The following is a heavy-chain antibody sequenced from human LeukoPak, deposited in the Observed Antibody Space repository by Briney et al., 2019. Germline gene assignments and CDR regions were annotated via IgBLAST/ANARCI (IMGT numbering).Heavy chain of an antibody. CDR1: GFTFSSYS. J-gene: IGHJ3*02. D-gene: IGHD2-15*01. CDR3: ARDRGIVVVVAGTFDI. Sequence: GGSLRLSCAASGFTFSSYSMNWDRQAPGKGREWVSYISSSSSTIYYADSVKGRFTISRDNAKNSLYLQMNSLRAEDTAVYYCARDRGIVVVVAGTFDIWGQGTMVTVSS. V-gene: IGHV3-48*04. CDR2: ISSSSSTI.